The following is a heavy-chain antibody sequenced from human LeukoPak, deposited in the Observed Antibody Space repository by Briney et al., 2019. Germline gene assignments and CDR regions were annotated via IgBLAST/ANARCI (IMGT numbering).Heavy chain of an antibody. V-gene: IGHV3-23*01. CDR3: AKDSPVATR. Sequence: GGSLRLSCAASGFTFSSSAMSWVRQAPGKGLEWVSSITDSGDGTYYADSVKGRFTISRDDSENTLYLQMNSLRAEDTAVYYCAKDSPVATRWGQGTLVTVSS. D-gene: IGHD2-15*01. CDR1: GFTFSSSA. CDR2: ITDSGDGT. J-gene: IGHJ4*02.